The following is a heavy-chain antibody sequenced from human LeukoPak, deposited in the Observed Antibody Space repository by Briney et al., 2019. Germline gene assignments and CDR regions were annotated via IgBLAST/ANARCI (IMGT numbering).Heavy chain of an antibody. Sequence: PGGSLRLSCAVSGFPFSIYEMNWVRQAPGKGVGWVSHIGSSGTTIYYADSVKGRFSISRDNAKSSLYLQMNSLRVEDTAVYYCALLAVASDFDYWGQGALVTVSS. V-gene: IGHV3-48*03. D-gene: IGHD6-19*01. J-gene: IGHJ4*02. CDR2: IGSSGTTI. CDR3: ALLAVASDFDY. CDR1: GFPFSIYE.